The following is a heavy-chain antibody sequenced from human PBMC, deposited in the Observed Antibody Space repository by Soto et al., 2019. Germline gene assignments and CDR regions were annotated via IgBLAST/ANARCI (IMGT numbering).Heavy chain of an antibody. CDR3: ARATDYFQRSGYSYYFDC. D-gene: IGHD3-22*01. J-gene: IGHJ4*02. Sequence: PGGSLRLSCAASGFTFTSYWMSWVRQAPGKGLEWVANIKQDGSEKTYVDSVKGRFTMSRDNAKNSLYLQMNGLRAEDTAVYYCARATDYFQRSGYSYYFDCWGQGALVTVS. CDR2: IKQDGSEK. V-gene: IGHV3-7*01. CDR1: GFTFTSYW.